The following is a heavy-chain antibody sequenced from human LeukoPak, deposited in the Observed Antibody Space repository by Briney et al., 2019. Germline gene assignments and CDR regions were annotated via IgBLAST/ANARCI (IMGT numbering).Heavy chain of an antibody. CDR2: IHTSGIT. V-gene: IGHV4-4*07. CDR1: GGSISSHY. CDR3: ARDLGSNYVYFDY. D-gene: IGHD1-26*01. J-gene: IGHJ4*02. Sequence: SETLSLTCTVSGGSISSHYWNWLRQPAGKGLEYIGRIHTSGITNYNPSLKSRVTMSGDTSKNQFYLNLRSVTAADTAVYYCARDLGSNYVYFDYWGQGSLVTVSS.